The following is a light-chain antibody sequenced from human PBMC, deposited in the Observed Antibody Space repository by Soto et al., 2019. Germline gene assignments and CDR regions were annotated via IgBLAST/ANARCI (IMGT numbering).Light chain of an antibody. Sequence: DIQMTQSPSTLSASVGDRVTITCRASQTIRSWLAWYQQKPGKAPNLLIYKASSLESGVPLRFSGSGSGTEFTLTISSLQPDDFATYYCQQYNSYPYTFGQGTKLEI. CDR2: KAS. CDR1: QTIRSW. J-gene: IGKJ2*01. V-gene: IGKV1-5*03. CDR3: QQYNSYPYT.